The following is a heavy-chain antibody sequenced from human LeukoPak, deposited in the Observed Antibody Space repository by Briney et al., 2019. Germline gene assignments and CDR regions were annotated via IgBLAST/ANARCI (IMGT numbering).Heavy chain of an antibody. Sequence: SETLSLTCTVSIGSISSYYWSWIRQPPGKGLEWIGYIYYSGSTNYNPSLKSRVTISIDTSKNQFSLKLSSVTAADTAMYYCAGHYGSGSDFWGQGTLVTVSS. CDR2: IYYSGST. J-gene: IGHJ4*02. CDR3: AGHYGSGSDF. V-gene: IGHV4-59*01. CDR1: IGSISSYY. D-gene: IGHD3-10*01.